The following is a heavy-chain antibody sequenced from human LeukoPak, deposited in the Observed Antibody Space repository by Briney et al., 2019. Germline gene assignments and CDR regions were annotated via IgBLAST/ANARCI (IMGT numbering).Heavy chain of an antibody. D-gene: IGHD6-13*01. Sequence: PGGSLRLSCAASGFTFSSYGMHWVRQAPGKGLEWVAVISYDGSNKYYADSVKGRFTISRDNSKNTLYLQMNSLRAEDTAVYYCAKDTAGGYSSSWYSTFDYWGQGTLVTVSS. J-gene: IGHJ4*02. V-gene: IGHV3-30*18. CDR2: ISYDGSNK. CDR1: GFTFSSYG. CDR3: AKDTAGGYSSSWYSTFDY.